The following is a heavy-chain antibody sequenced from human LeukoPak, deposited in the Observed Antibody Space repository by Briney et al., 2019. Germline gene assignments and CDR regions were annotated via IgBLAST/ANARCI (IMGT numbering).Heavy chain of an antibody. J-gene: IGHJ4*02. CDR2: ISSNGGST. V-gene: IGHV3-64*01. Sequence: GGSLRLSCAASGFTFSSYALHWVRQAPGKGLEFVSSISSNGGSTYYANSVKGRFTISRDNSKNTLYLQMGSLSAEDMAVYYCARQRLRLGQLSLLLDYWGQGSLVIVSS. CDR3: ARQRLRLGQLSLLLDY. D-gene: IGHD3-16*02. CDR1: GFTFSSYA.